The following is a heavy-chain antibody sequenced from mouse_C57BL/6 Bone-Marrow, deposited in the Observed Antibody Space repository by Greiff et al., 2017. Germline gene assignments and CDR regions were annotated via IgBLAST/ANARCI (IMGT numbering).Heavy chain of an antibody. Sequence: QVPLQQSGAELVQPGASVKISCTASGYAFSSYWMNWVKQRPGKGLEWIGQIYPGDGDTTSDGKFPVKATLTADKSSSTAYMQLSSRTSEDSAVYFCARRSYAMDYWGQGTSVTVAS. CDR3: ARRSYAMDY. CDR1: GYAFSSYW. CDR2: IYPGDGDT. J-gene: IGHJ4*01. V-gene: IGHV1-80*01.